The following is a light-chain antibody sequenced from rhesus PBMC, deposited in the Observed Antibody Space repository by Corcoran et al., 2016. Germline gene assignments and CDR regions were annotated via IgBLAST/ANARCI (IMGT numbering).Light chain of an antibody. CDR3: QQRYSYPLT. J-gene: IGKJ4*01. Sequence: DVQMTQSPSSLSASVGDRVTITCRASRDISSYLAWYQQKPGRVPQLLIYRASTLQSGGPSRFRGSGSGTDFTLTISSLQPEDFATYYCQQRYSYPLTFGGGTKVEIK. CDR1: RDISSY. CDR2: RAS. V-gene: IGKV1-25*01.